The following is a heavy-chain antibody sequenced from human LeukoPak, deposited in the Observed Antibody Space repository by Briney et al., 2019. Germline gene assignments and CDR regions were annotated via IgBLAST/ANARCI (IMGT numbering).Heavy chain of an antibody. Sequence: GRSLRLSCAASGFTFEDHVMHWVRQAPGKGLEWVSGISWSGDRMGYADAVKGRFTISRDNAKNSLFLQMNSLRVEDTALYYCAKDLGGSATTVWGQGTLVTVSS. D-gene: IGHD2-2*01. CDR2: ISWSGDRM. CDR3: AKDLGGSATTV. V-gene: IGHV3-9*01. CDR1: GFTFEDHV. J-gene: IGHJ4*02.